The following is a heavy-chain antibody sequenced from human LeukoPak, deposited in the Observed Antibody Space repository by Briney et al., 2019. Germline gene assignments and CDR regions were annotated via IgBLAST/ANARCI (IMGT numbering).Heavy chain of an antibody. D-gene: IGHD6-25*01. J-gene: IGHJ4*02. CDR3: ARDRLGGGFDY. V-gene: IGHV3-7*01. Sequence: GGSLRLSSAASGFTFSLHWMTWVRQAPGKGLEWVANIKQDGSEKYYVDSLKGRFTISRDNAKNSLYLQMNSLRVEDTAVYYCARDRLGGGFDYWGQGTLVTVSS. CDR1: GFTFSLHW. CDR2: IKQDGSEK.